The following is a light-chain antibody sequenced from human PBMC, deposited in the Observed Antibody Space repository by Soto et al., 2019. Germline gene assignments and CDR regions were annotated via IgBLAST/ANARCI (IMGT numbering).Light chain of an antibody. V-gene: IGKV2-30*01. J-gene: IGKJ1*01. CDR3: MQGSHWPPWT. CDR1: QSLVSSDGNTY. CDR2: KVS. Sequence: DVVLTQSPLSLPVTLGQPASISCRSSQSLVSSDGNTYLTWFQQRPGQSPRRLIYKVSNRDSGVPCRFSGSGSGTDFTLRITRVEAEDVGVYYCMQGSHWPPWTFGQGTKVEIK.